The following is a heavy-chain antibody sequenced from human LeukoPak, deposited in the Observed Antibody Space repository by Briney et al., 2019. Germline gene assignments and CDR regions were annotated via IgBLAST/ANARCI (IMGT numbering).Heavy chain of an antibody. V-gene: IGHV4-31*03. J-gene: IGHJ5*02. D-gene: IGHD2-2*02. CDR3: ARGWKSCSSTSCYRAFDP. Sequence: SETLSLTCTVSGGSISSGGYYWSWIRQHPGKGLEWIGYIYYSGSTYYNPSLKSRVTISVDTSKNQFSLKLSSVTAADTAVYYCARGWKSCSSTSCYRAFDPWGQGTLVIVSS. CDR2: IYYSGST. CDR1: GGSISSGGYY.